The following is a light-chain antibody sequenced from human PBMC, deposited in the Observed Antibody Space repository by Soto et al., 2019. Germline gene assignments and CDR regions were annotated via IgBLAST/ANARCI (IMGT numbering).Light chain of an antibody. J-gene: IGKJ1*01. Sequence: TQSPSTLSASVGDRVTLSCRASQAVNTRLAWSQHKPGQAPRLLIYLTSNRAAGIPARFSGSGSETDFTLTISDVEPEDFAVYYCHQRQSWPRTFGQGTKVDIK. CDR3: HQRQSWPRT. CDR2: LTS. V-gene: IGKV3-11*01. CDR1: QAVNTR.